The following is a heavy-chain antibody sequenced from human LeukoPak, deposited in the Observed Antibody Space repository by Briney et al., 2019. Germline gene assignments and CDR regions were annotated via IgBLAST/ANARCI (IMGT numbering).Heavy chain of an antibody. Sequence: ASVKVSCKASGYTFTSYGISWVRQAPGQGLEWMGWISAYNGNTNYAQKLQGRVTMTTDASTSTAYMELRSPRSDDTAVYYCARDDFWSGYYTEEDVFDVWGQGTMVTVSS. D-gene: IGHD3-3*01. CDR3: ARDDFWSGYYTEEDVFDV. V-gene: IGHV1-18*01. CDR2: ISAYNGNT. J-gene: IGHJ3*01. CDR1: GYTFTSYG.